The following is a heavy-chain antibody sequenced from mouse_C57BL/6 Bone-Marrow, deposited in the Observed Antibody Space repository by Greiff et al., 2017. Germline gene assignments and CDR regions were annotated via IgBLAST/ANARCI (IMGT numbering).Heavy chain of an antibody. D-gene: IGHD1-1*01. V-gene: IGHV1-69*01. J-gene: IGHJ4*01. CDR1: GYTFTSYW. Sequence: VQLQQSGAELVMPGASVKLSCKASGYTFTSYWMHWVKQRPGQGLEWIGEIDPSDSYTNYNQKFKGKSTLTVDKSSSTAYMQLSSLTSEDSAVYDCAKPRDYYGYAMDYWGQGTSVTVSS. CDR3: AKPRDYYGYAMDY. CDR2: IDPSDSYT.